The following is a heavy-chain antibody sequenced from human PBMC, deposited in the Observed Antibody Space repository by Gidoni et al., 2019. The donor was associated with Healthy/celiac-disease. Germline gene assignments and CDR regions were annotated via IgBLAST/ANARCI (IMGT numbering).Heavy chain of an antibody. Sequence: QVQLQESGPGLVKPSQTLSLTCTVSGGSISSGSYYWSWIRQPAGKGLEWIGRIYTSGSTNYNPSLKSRVTMSVDTSKNQFSLKLSSVTAADTAVYYCARLGDKMYNWNYDDNWFDPWGQGTLVTVSS. D-gene: IGHD1-7*01. CDR3: ARLGDKMYNWNYDDNWFDP. J-gene: IGHJ5*02. CDR1: GGSISSGSYY. V-gene: IGHV4-61*02. CDR2: IYTSGST.